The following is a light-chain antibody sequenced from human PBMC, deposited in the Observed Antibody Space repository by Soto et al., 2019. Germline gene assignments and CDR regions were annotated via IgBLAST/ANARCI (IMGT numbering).Light chain of an antibody. CDR3: QHYGNSRGT. V-gene: IGKV3-20*01. CDR2: DTS. J-gene: IGKJ4*01. Sequence: EIVLTQSPGTLSLSPGERAILSCRASQSVSGSYLAWYQQKPGQAPRLLIYDTSSRTTGIPDRFGGSGSGADFTLTSSRLEPEDFAVYYCQHYGNSRGTFGGGTKVEIK. CDR1: QSVSGSY.